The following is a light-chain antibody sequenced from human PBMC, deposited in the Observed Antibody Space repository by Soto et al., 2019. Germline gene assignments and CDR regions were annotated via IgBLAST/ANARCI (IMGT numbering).Light chain of an antibody. J-gene: IGKJ2*01. CDR1: QSVSSNY. CDR3: QHYGGSSYT. V-gene: IGKV3-20*01. Sequence: EIVLTQSPGTLSLSPGGRATLSCRASQSVSSNYLAWYQQKPGQAPRLLIYGASSRATGIPGRFGGSGSGTGFTLTISRLEPDDFAVYYCQHYGGSSYTFGQGTKLEIK. CDR2: GAS.